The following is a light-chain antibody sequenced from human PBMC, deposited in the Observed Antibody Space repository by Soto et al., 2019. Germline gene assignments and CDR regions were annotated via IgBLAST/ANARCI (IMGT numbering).Light chain of an antibody. CDR1: QFISTY. CDR3: QHSHAMPRT. Sequence: DIQMTQSPSSLSASVGDRVTITCRASQFISTYLNWYHQKPGKAPKLLISVASSLQSGVPSRFSGSGFGTDFNLTISSLQPEDLGTYYCQHSHAMPRTFGQGTKVEIK. J-gene: IGKJ1*01. CDR2: VAS. V-gene: IGKV1-39*01.